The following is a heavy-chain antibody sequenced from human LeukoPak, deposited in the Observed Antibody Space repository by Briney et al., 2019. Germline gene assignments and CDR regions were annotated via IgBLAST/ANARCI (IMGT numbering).Heavy chain of an antibody. CDR3: ARGGALLWFGELSPADAFDI. CDR2: IYSGGST. CDR1: GFTFSSYA. J-gene: IGHJ3*02. D-gene: IGHD3-10*01. V-gene: IGHV3-53*01. Sequence: GGSLRLSCAASGFTFSSYAMSWVRQAPGKGLEWVSVIYSGGSTYYADSVKGRFTISRDNSKNTLYLQMNSLRAEDTAVYYCARGGALLWFGELSPADAFDIWGQGTMVTVSS.